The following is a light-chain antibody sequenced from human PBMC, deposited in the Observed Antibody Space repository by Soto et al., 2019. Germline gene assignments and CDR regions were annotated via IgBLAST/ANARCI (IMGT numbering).Light chain of an antibody. J-gene: IGKJ1*01. CDR3: QQYGSSPWT. CDR2: GAS. Sequence: EIVLTQSPGTLSLSPGERATLSCRASQSVSSSYLAWYQQKPGQAPRHLAWYQQKPGQAPRLLIYGASSRATGIPDRFSGSGSGTDFTLTISRLEPEDFAVYYCQQYGSSPWTFGQGTKVEIK. CDR1: QSVSSSY. V-gene: IGKV3-20*01.